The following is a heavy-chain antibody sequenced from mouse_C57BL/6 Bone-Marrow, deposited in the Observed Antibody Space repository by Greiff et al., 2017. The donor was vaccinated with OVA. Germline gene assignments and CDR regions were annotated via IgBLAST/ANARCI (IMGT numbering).Heavy chain of an antibody. D-gene: IGHD2-10*02. V-gene: IGHV1-50*01. Sequence: QVQLQQPGAELVKPGASVKLSCKASGYTFTSYWMQWVKQRPGQGLEWIGEIDPSDSYTNYNQKFKGKATVTVDTSSSTAYMQLSSLTSEDSAVYYCARGVCRTPGDYWGQGTTLTVSS. CDR3: ARGVCRTPGDY. J-gene: IGHJ2*01. CDR1: GYTFTSYW. CDR2: IDPSDSYT.